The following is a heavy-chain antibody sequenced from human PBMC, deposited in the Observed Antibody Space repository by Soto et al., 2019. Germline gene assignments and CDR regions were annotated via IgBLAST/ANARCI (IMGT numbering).Heavy chain of an antibody. CDR3: ARGRYGDY. J-gene: IGHJ4*02. V-gene: IGHV1-18*01. Sequence: QVHLVQSGAEVKKPGASVKVSCKCSGYTFTSYGITWVRQAPGQALEWMGWISAHNDNTDYAQKLQGRVTVTRDTSTSTAYMELXSLXXXXTAVYYCARGRYGDYWGQGALVTVSS. CDR1: GYTFTSYG. CDR2: ISAHNDNT. D-gene: IGHD1-1*01.